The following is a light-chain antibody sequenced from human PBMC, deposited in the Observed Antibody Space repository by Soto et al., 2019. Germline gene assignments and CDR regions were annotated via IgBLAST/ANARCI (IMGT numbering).Light chain of an antibody. CDR3: QQTYSSLQH. Sequence: DIQMTQSPSTLSASVGDRVTMTCRASQSIRSWLAWYQQKPGKAPKLLIYDASSLESGVPSRFSGSGSATEFTLTISNVQPEDFATYYCQQTYSSLQHFGQGTRLEIK. CDR1: QSIRSW. V-gene: IGKV1-5*01. J-gene: IGKJ5*01. CDR2: DAS.